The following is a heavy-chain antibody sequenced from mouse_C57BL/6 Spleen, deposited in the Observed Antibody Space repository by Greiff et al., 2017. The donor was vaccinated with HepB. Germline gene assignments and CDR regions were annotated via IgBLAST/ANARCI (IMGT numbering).Heavy chain of an antibody. D-gene: IGHD1-1*01. V-gene: IGHV1-64*01. CDR1: GYTFTSYW. J-gene: IGHJ2*01. CDR3: ARDYYGRLDY. CDR2: IHPNSGST. Sequence: QVHVKQPGAELVKPGASVKLSCKASGYTFTSYWMHWVKQRPGQGLEWIGMIHPNSGSTNYNEKFKSKATLTVDKSSSTAYMQLSSLTSEDSAVYYCARDYYGRLDYWGQGTTLTVSS.